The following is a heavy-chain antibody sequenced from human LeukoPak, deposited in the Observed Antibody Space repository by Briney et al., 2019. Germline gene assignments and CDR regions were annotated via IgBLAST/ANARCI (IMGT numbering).Heavy chain of an antibody. J-gene: IGHJ4*02. V-gene: IGHV1-2*02. CDR1: GYTFNEYY. CDR3: ARDLDCSSTSCYTML. Sequence: GSSVKVSCKACGYTFNEYYMHWVRQAAGRGRAGVGWINPNSGGTHYAPMFQGRINMISDTSIRTAYMELSRLRSVDTAVYYCARDLDCSSTSCYTMLWGQGTLVTVSS. CDR2: INPNSGGT. D-gene: IGHD2-2*02.